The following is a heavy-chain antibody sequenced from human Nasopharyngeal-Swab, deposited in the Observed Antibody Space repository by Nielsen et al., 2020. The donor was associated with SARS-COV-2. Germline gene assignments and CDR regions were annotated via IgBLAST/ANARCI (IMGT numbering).Heavy chain of an antibody. CDR2: IYYSGST. Sequence: LSLTCTVSGGSISSGGYYWSWIRQHPGKGLEWIGYIYYSGSTYYNPSLKSRVTISVDTSKNQFSLKLSSVTAADTAVYYCARVLTRNLVVALVLDAFDIWGQGTMVTVSS. CDR1: GGSISSGGYY. D-gene: IGHD2-15*01. J-gene: IGHJ3*02. CDR3: ARVLTRNLVVALVLDAFDI. V-gene: IGHV4-31*03.